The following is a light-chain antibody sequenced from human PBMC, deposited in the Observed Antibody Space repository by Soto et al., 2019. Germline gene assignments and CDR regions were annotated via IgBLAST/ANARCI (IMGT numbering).Light chain of an antibody. CDR2: GNS. V-gene: IGLV1-40*01. Sequence: QSVLAQPPSVSGAPGQRVTISCTGSTSNIGAGYDVHWYQHLPGTAPKLLIYGNSNRPSGVPDRFSGSQSGTSASLVITGLQTEDEADYYYQTYDSNLNVVFGGGTKLTVL. CDR3: QTYDSNLNVV. CDR1: TSNIGAGYD. J-gene: IGLJ2*01.